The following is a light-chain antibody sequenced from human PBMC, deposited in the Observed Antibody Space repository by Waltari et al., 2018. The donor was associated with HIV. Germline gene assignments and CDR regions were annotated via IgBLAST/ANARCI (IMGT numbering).Light chain of an antibody. Sequence: QSALTQPASVSGSPGQSITISCTGTSSDVGGYSYVSWYQHHPGNAPKLMIFDVSNRPSGVSDRFSGSKSGNTASLTISGLQVEDEADYYCSSYTSTTTLEVFGGGTKLTVL. V-gene: IGLV2-14*03. J-gene: IGLJ2*01. CDR1: SSDVGGYSY. CDR2: DVS. CDR3: SSYTSTTTLEV.